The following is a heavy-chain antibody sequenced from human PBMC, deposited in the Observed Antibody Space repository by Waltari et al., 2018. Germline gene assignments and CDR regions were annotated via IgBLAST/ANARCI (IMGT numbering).Heavy chain of an antibody. Sequence: EVQLVESGGGLVQPGGSLRLSCAASGFTFSSYAMSWVRQAPGKGVGGVSGISGSGGSTYYADSVKGRFTISRDNSKNTLYLQMNSLRAEDTAVYYCAKEALYSSSWSYWGQGTLVTVSS. CDR1: GFTFSSYA. CDR3: AKEALYSSSWSY. V-gene: IGHV3-23*04. J-gene: IGHJ4*02. D-gene: IGHD6-13*01. CDR2: ISGSGGST.